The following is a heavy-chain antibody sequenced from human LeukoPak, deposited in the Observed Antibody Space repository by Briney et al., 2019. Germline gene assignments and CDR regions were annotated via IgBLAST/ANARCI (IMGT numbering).Heavy chain of an antibody. CDR3: APSLSRDGYNIVAP. CDR1: ESTFSSYA. D-gene: IGHD5-24*01. Sequence: GASWKSSCKAPESTFSSYAISWLRQAPGQGREGRGATIPIFGTANYAQKFQGRVRITTDASTSTAYMELSSLRSEDTAVSHCAPSLSRDGYNIVAPCGQGTLVTVSS. V-gene: IGHV1-69*05. CDR2: TIPIFGTA. J-gene: IGHJ5*02.